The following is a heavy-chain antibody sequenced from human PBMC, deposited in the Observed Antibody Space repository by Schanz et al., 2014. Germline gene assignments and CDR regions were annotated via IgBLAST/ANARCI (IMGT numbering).Heavy chain of an antibody. Sequence: VQLVESGGGLVQPGGPLRLSCAASGFTFSTYAMSWVRQAPGKGLEWVSAISGSGGSTYYADSVKGRFTISRDNSKNTLYLRMNSLRAEDTAVYYCAKDPSHGDYDYYFDYWGQGTLVTVSS. CDR3: AKDPSHGDYDYYFDY. CDR1: GFTFSTYA. J-gene: IGHJ4*02. CDR2: ISGSGGST. D-gene: IGHD3-22*01. V-gene: IGHV3-23*04.